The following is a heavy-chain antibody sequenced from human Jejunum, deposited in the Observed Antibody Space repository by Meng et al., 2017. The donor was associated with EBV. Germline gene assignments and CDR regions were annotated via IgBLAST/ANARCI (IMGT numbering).Heavy chain of an antibody. CDR2: YYNSGST. Sequence: QLQLQESGPGLVKPSETLSLNCTVSGGSISSSSYYWGWIRQPPGKGLEWIGTYYNSGSTYYNPSLKSRVTISVDTSKNQFSLKLISVTAADTAAYYCARQGPSGRTFDYWGQGTLGTVSS. D-gene: IGHD1-26*01. CDR3: ARQGPSGRTFDY. CDR1: GGSISSSSYY. V-gene: IGHV4-39*01. J-gene: IGHJ4*02.